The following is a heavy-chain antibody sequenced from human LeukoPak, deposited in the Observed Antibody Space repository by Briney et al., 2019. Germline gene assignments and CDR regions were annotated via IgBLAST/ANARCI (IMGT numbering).Heavy chain of an antibody. V-gene: IGHV5-51*01. CDR3: ARRSFRAYELEGSDI. J-gene: IGHJ3*02. CDR2: IYPLDSDT. CDR1: GYSFPNYW. Sequence: GESMKISCNGSGYSFPNYWIGWVRQMPGKGLEWMGIIYPLDSDTRYSPSFQGQVTISADKSLSTVYLQWNSLQASDTAIYFCARRSFRAYELEGSDIWGRGTMVTVSS. D-gene: IGHD5-12*01.